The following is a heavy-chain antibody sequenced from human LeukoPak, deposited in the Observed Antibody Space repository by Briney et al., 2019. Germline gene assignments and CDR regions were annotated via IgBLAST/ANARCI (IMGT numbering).Heavy chain of an antibody. D-gene: IGHD3-3*01. CDR2: IKQDGSEK. V-gene: IGHV3-7*01. CDR3: AKEDRFFYDFLWRYYYYYGMDV. Sequence: GGSLRLSCAASGFTFSSNWMNWVRQAPGKGLEWVANIKQDGSEKYYVDSVKGRFTISRDNAKNSVYLQMNSLRAEDTAVYYCAKEDRFFYDFLWRYYYYYGMDVWGQGTTVTVSS. J-gene: IGHJ6*02. CDR1: GFTFSSNW.